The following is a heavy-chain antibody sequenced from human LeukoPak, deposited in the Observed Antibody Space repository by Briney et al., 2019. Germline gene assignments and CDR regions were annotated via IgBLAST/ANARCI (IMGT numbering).Heavy chain of an antibody. J-gene: IGHJ4*02. V-gene: IGHV1-2*02. CDR2: INPNSGGT. CDR1: GYTFTGYY. D-gene: IGHD2-8*01. CDR3: ARDACTNGVCYSSFDY. Sequence: APVKASCKASGYTFTGYYMHWVRQAPGQGLEWMGWINPNSGGTNYAQTFQGRVTTTRDTSISTAYMDLSRLRSDDTAVYYCARDACTNGVCYSSFDYWGQGTLVTVSS.